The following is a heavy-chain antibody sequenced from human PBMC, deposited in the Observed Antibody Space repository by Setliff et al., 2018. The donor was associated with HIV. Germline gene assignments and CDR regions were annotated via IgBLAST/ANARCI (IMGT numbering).Heavy chain of an antibody. D-gene: IGHD3-22*01. V-gene: IGHV4-39*01. J-gene: IGHJ5*02. CDR3: ARYRYYYDSSGYGRWFDP. CDR2: IYYSGST. CDR1: GGSISRGSYY. Sequence: KASETLSLTCTVSGGSISRGSYYWGWIRQPPGKGLEWTGNIYYSGSTYYNPSLKSRVTISVDTSENQFSLRLNSVTAADTAVYYCARYRYYYDSSGYGRWFDPWGQGTLVTVSS.